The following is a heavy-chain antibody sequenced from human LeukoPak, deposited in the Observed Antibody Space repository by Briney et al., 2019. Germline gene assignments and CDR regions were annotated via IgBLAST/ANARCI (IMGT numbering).Heavy chain of an antibody. J-gene: IGHJ5*02. CDR1: GGSISSGSYY. CDR2: IYTSGST. CDR3: ARVHYSFWFDP. D-gene: IGHD2-15*01. Sequence: SETLSLTCTVSGGSISSGSYYWSWIRQPAGKGLEWIGRIYTSGSTNYNPSLKSRVTISVDTSKNQFSLKLSSVTAADTAVYYCARVHYSFWFDPWGQGTLVTVSS. V-gene: IGHV4-61*02.